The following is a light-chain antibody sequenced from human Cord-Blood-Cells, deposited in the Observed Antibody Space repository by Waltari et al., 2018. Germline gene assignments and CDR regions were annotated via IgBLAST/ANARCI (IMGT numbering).Light chain of an antibody. CDR2: DVS. Sequence: QSALTQPASVSGSPGQSITISCTGTRRDVGGYKSVSWYQQHPGKAPKLMIYDVSNRPSGVSNRFSGSKSGNTASLTISGLQAEDEADYYCSSYTSSSTWVFGGGTKLTVL. CDR3: SSYTSSSTWV. V-gene: IGLV2-14*01. J-gene: IGLJ3*02. CDR1: RRDVGGYKS.